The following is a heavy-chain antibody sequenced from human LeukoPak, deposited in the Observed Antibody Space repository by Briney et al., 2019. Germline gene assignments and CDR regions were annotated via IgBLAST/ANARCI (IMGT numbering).Heavy chain of an antibody. D-gene: IGHD6-19*01. J-gene: IGHJ6*03. Sequence: SETLSLTCTVSGGYIRDFYWSWIRQSPQRRLEFIGYIQNSGSAEYNPSLKSRVTISVDTSKSQFSLKLKSVTAADTAVYYCASLAVPFGWYGGSYYWYMDVWGKGTTVTVSS. V-gene: IGHV4-59*01. CDR3: ASLAVPFGWYGGSYYWYMDV. CDR1: GGYIRDFY. CDR2: IQNSGSA.